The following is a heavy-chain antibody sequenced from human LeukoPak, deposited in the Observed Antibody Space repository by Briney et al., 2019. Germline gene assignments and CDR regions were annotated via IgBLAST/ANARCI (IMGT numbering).Heavy chain of an antibody. Sequence: PGGSLRLSCAASTLTFSSYWMSWVSQAPGKGLEWVANIKEDGSEQYYVDSVKGRFTISRDNAKNSLYLQMNSLRAEDTAVYYCARDRRGKDYWGQGTLVTVSP. CDR2: IKEDGSEQ. J-gene: IGHJ4*02. CDR1: TLTFSSYW. V-gene: IGHV3-7*04. D-gene: IGHD3-10*01. CDR3: ARDRRGKDY.